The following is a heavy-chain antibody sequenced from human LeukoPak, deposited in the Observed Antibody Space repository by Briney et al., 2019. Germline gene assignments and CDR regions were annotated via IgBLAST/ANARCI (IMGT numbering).Heavy chain of an antibody. CDR1: GFTFSNYA. Sequence: GGSLRLSCAASGFTFSNYAMSWVRQAPGKGLGWVSAISASGGSTYYADSVKGRLTTSRENSKKTLYLQMNSLRAEDTGVYYCAKPKDTAVGRYFDYWGQGTLVTVSS. J-gene: IGHJ4*02. D-gene: IGHD2-2*01. CDR2: ISASGGST. V-gene: IGHV3-23*01. CDR3: AKPKDTAVGRYFDY.